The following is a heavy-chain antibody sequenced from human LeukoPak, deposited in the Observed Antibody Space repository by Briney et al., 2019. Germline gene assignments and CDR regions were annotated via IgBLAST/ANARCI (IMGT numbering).Heavy chain of an antibody. V-gene: IGHV4-61*01. CDR2: IYYSGST. D-gene: IGHD3-10*01. Sequence: SETLSLTCTVSGGSISSSSYYWSWIRQPPGKGLEWIGYIYYSGSTNYNPSLKSRVTISVDTSKNQFSLKLSSVTAADTAVYYCARDGGFGELRIWGQGTMVTVSS. CDR1: GGSISSSSYY. CDR3: ARDGGFGELRI. J-gene: IGHJ3*02.